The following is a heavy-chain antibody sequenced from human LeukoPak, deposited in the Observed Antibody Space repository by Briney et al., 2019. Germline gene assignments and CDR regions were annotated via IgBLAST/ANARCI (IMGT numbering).Heavy chain of an antibody. J-gene: IGHJ6*02. CDR3: ARERGSREWLGSYYYYYYGMDV. V-gene: IGHV4-61*02. Sequence: SETLSLTCTVSGGSISSGSYYCSWIRQPAGKGLEWIGRIYTSGSTNYNPSLKSRVTISVDTSKNQFSLKLSSVTAADTAVYYCARERGSREWLGSYYYYYYGMDVWGQGTTVTVSS. D-gene: IGHD6-19*01. CDR2: IYTSGST. CDR1: GGSISSGSYY.